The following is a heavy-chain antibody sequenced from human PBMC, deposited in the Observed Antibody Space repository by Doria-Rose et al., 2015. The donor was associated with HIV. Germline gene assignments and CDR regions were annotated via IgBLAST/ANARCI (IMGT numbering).Heavy chain of an antibody. CDR2: FYRSGSP. CDR3: ARFRPSRGIYYSLDA. J-gene: IGHJ6*03. Sequence: GPGLVKPAETLSLTCTVSGGSISSYYWNWIRQPPGKGLEWIGYFYRSGSPHYNPSPKSGVTISKDTPKNQFSLKRSSVTAADTAVYYCARFRPSRGIYYSLDAWGKGTTVTVSS. D-gene: IGHD3-10*01. CDR1: GGSISSYY. V-gene: IGHV4-4*09.